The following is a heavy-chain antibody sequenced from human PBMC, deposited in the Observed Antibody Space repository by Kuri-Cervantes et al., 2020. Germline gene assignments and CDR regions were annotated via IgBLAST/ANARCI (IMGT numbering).Heavy chain of an antibody. V-gene: IGHV4-30-2*01. D-gene: IGHD3-22*01. CDR3: ARDLGGSRYYYDSPVGHP. Sequence: SQTLSLTCAVSGGSISSGGYSGSWIRRPPGKGLEWIGYIYHSGSTYYNPSLKSRVTISVDRSKNQFSLKLSSVTAADTAVYYCARDLGGSRYYYDSPVGHPWGQGTLVTVSS. CDR1: GGSISSGGYS. CDR2: IYHSGST. J-gene: IGHJ5*02.